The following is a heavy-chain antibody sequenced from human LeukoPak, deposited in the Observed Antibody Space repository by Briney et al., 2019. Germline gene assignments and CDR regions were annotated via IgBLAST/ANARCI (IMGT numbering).Heavy chain of an antibody. Sequence: PSETLSLTCTVSGYSISSGYYWGWIRQPPGKTLEWIGYIHYSGSTNYNPSLKSRVTISVDTSKNQFSLKLSSVTAADTAVYYCARARYHTEMTYFRTVYYFDYWGQGTLVTVSS. CDR2: IHYSGST. V-gene: IGHV4-61*01. D-gene: IGHD3/OR15-3a*01. J-gene: IGHJ4*02. CDR3: ARARYHTEMTYFRTVYYFDY. CDR1: GYSISSGYY.